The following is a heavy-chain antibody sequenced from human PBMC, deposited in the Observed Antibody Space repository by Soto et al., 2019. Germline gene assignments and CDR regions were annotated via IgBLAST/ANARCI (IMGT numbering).Heavy chain of an antibody. D-gene: IGHD3-3*01. V-gene: IGHV3-23*01. CDR1: GFTFSSYA. CDR3: AKGGDFWSGFPTYFDN. J-gene: IGHJ4*02. CDR2: VSNSGFNT. Sequence: GGSLRLSCAASGFTFSSYAMSWVRQAPGKGLEWVSAVSNSGFNTFYADSVKGRFTISRDNSKNTLYLQMNSLRAEDTAVYYCAKGGDFWSGFPTYFDNWGQGTPVTVSS.